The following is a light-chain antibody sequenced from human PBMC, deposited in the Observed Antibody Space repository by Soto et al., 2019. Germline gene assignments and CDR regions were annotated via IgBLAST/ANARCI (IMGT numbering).Light chain of an antibody. CDR2: EVS. Sequence: QSALTQPPSASGSPGQSVTISCTGTSSDVGGYNYVSWYQQHPGKAPKLMIYEVSKRPSGVHDRFSGSKSGNTASLTVSGLQAEDEADYYCSSYAGSNNLNVFGTGTKVTVL. CDR1: SSDVGGYNY. CDR3: SSYAGSNNLNV. V-gene: IGLV2-8*01. J-gene: IGLJ1*01.